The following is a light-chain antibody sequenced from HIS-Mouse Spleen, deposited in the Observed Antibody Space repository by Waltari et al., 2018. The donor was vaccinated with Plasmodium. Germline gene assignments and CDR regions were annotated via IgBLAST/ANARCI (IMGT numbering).Light chain of an antibody. V-gene: IGLV3-10*01. J-gene: IGLJ3*02. Sequence: SYELTHPPSVSVSPGQTARPTSSVDALPTKYAYWYQQKSGQAPVLVINEDSKRPSGIPERFSGSRSGTMATLTISGAQVEDEADYYCYSTDSSGNHRVFGGGTKLTVL. CDR1: ALPTKY. CDR3: YSTDSSGNHRV. CDR2: EDS.